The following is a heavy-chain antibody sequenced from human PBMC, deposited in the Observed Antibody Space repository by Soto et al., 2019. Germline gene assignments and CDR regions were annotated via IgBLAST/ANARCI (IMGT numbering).Heavy chain of an antibody. CDR2: ISGSGGST. V-gene: IGHV3-23*01. CDR1: GSTFSSYA. CDR3: AKGDRAAAGKSNFDY. J-gene: IGHJ4*02. Sequence: PGGSLRLSCAASGSTFSSYAMSWVRQAPGKGLEWVSAISGSGGSTYYADSVKGRFTISRDNSKNTLYLQMNSLRAEDTAVYYCAKGDRAAAGKSNFDYWGQGTLVTVSS. D-gene: IGHD6-13*01.